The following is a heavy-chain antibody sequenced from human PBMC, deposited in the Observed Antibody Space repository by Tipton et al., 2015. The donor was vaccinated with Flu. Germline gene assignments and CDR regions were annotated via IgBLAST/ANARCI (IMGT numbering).Heavy chain of an antibody. CDR3: ARDCDTAMVYSYYGMDV. CDR2: IYYSGST. Sequence: LRLSCSVSGGSVSSGHYYWSWIRQPPGKGLEWIGNIYYSGSTNYNPSLKSRVTISLDTSKNHFSLKLSSVTAADTAVYYCARDCDTAMVYSYYGMDVWGQGTTVTVSS. D-gene: IGHD5-18*01. CDR1: GGSVSSGHYY. V-gene: IGHV4-61*03. J-gene: IGHJ6*02.